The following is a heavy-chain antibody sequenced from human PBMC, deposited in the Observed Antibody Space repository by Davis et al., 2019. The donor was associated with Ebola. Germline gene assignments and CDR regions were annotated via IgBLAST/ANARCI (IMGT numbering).Heavy chain of an antibody. CDR1: GGSTSSSSYY. D-gene: IGHD1-26*01. V-gene: IGHV4-39*01. CDR2: IYYSGST. J-gene: IGHJ4*02. Sequence: SETLSPTCTVPGGSTSSSSYYWGWIRQPPGKGPEWFGSIYYSGSTYYNPSLKSRVTISVDTSKNQFSLKLSSVTAADTAVYYCARQVGATDYWGQGTLVTVSS. CDR3: ARQVGATDY.